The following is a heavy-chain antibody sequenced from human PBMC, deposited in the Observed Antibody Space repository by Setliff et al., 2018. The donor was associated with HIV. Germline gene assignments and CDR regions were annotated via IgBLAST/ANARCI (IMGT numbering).Heavy chain of an antibody. V-gene: IGHV1-2*02. J-gene: IGHJ4*02. D-gene: IGHD3-3*01. CDR3: ATSTSRFFWNGFYQGGFGSRNSHSFEN. Sequence: ASVKVSCKPSGYTFTASYLHWVRQAPGQGLQWMGWMHPNSGATKYAQKFRDRVTLTGDTSISTASMELSSLKSDDTAMYYCATSTSRFFWNGFYQGGFGSRNSHSFENWGQGTLVTVS. CDR2: MHPNSGAT. CDR1: GYTFTASY.